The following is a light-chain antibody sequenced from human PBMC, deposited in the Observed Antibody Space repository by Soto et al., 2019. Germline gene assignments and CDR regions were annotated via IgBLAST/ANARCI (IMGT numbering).Light chain of an antibody. CDR2: SAS. CDR3: QLYYNWPPYT. J-gene: IGKJ2*01. Sequence: EVVMTQSPATLSVSPGDRATLSCRASQSVDTNVVWYQQKPGQPPRLLVHSASIRATGVPARFTGIGSGTDFTLTISGLQADDFAIYYCQLYYNWPPYTLGQGTRLQIK. V-gene: IGKV3-15*01. CDR1: QSVDTN.